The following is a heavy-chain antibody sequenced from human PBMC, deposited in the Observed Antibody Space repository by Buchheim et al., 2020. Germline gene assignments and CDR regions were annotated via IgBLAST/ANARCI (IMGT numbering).Heavy chain of an antibody. V-gene: IGHV3-30*03. CDR3: ATQQLVTLPIDY. CDR1: GFTFSTYG. D-gene: IGHD6-13*01. CDR2: ISYDGSNK. J-gene: IGHJ4*02. Sequence: QVQLVESGGGVVQPGRSLRLSCAASGFTFSTYGMHWVRQAPGKGLEWVAVISYDGSNKYYADSVKGRFTISRDNSKNTLYLQMNSLRAEDTAVYYCATQQLVTLPIDYWGQGTL.